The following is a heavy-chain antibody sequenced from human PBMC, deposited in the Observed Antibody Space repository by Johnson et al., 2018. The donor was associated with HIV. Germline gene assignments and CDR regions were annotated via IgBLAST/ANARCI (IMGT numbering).Heavy chain of an antibody. CDR3: ARVGRVYDMSGYAIDAFDI. V-gene: IGHV3-30*02. D-gene: IGHD3-22*01. CDR1: GFTFSSYG. CDR2: IRYDGSNK. Sequence: QVQLVESGGGVVQPGGSLRLSCAASGFTFSSYGMHWVRQAPGKGLEWVAFIRYDGSNKYYADYVKGRFTISRDNSKNTRYLQMNSLRAEDTAVYYCARVGRVYDMSGYAIDAFDIWGQGTMVTVSS. J-gene: IGHJ3*02.